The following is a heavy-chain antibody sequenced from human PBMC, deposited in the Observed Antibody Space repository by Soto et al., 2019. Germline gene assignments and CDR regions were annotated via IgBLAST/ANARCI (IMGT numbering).Heavy chain of an antibody. CDR1: GGSITSSSHF. J-gene: IGHJ5*02. CDR2: IYFTGNT. D-gene: IGHD6-25*01. V-gene: IGHV4-39*01. Sequence: SETLSLTCTVSGGSITSSSHFWGWVRQPPGKGLEWIGTIYFTGNTYYTPSLKSRLTMSIDTSKNEFSLRLNSVTAADTAVYYCAGQTFTIAAASYGSSNRFDPWGPGTLVTVSS. CDR3: AGQTFTIAAASYGSSNRFDP.